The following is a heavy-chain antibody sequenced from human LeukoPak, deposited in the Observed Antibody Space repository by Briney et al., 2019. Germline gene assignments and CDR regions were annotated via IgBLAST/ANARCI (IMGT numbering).Heavy chain of an antibody. CDR2: INHSGST. CDR3: ARGLGPDTAMVYGWFDP. D-gene: IGHD5-18*01. V-gene: IGHV4-34*01. CDR1: GGSFSGYY. Sequence: PSETLSLTCAVYGGSFSGYYWSWIRQPPGKGLEWIGEINHSGSTNYNPSLKSRVTISVDTSKNQFSLKLSSVTAADTAVYYCARGLGPDTAMVYGWFDPWGQGTLVTVSS. J-gene: IGHJ5*02.